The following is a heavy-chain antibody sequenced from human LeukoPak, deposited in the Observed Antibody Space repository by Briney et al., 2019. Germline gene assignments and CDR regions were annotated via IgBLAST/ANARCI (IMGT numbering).Heavy chain of an antibody. V-gene: IGHV3-21*01. Sequence: GGSLRLSCAASGFTFSSYSMNWVRQAPGKGLEWVSSISSSSSYIYYADSVKGRFTISRDNAKNSLYLQMDSLRVEDTAVYYCARDAYGDYEDYWGQGTLVTVSS. J-gene: IGHJ4*02. CDR1: GFTFSSYS. CDR3: ARDAYGDYEDY. CDR2: ISSSSSYI. D-gene: IGHD4-17*01.